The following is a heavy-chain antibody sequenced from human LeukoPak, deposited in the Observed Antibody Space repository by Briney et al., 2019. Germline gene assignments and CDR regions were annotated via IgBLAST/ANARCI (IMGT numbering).Heavy chain of an antibody. J-gene: IGHJ6*04. Sequence: GGSLRLSCAASGFTFSNYAMHWVRQAPGKGLEWVALISYDGSNKYYADSVKGRFTISRDNAKNSLYLQMNSLRAEDTAVYYCAELGITMIGGVWGKGTTVTISS. CDR2: ISYDGSNK. V-gene: IGHV3-30*18. CDR3: AELGITMIGGV. CDR1: GFTFSNYA. D-gene: IGHD3-10*02.